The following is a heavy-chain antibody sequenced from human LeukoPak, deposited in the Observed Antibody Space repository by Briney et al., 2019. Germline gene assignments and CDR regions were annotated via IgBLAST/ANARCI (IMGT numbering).Heavy chain of an antibody. D-gene: IGHD3-3*01. CDR3: GKDIGVRDPYDAFDI. J-gene: IGHJ3*02. CDR1: RFTFSNYG. CDR2: IRYDGSNK. V-gene: IGHV3-30*02. Sequence: GGSLRLSCEASRFTFSNYGMHWVRQAPGKGLEWVAFIRYDGSNKNYADSVKGRFTISRDNSKNTLYVQMNSLRAEDTAIYYCGKDIGVRDPYDAFDIWGQGTVVTVSS.